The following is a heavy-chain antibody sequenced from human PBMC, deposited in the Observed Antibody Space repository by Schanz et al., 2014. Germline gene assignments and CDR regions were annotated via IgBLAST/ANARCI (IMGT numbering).Heavy chain of an antibody. CDR1: GFTFSDYW. D-gene: IGHD2-2*01. CDR2: IKHDGSVK. Sequence: EVQLVESGGGLVQPGGSLRLSCTALGFTFSDYWMSWVRQAPGKGPEWGANIKHDGSVKDYVDSVEGRFTISRDNAKRSLIRQMNSLRVEDTSVYFCVRETSTSNYWGQGTLVTVSS. CDR3: VRETSTSNY. J-gene: IGHJ4*02. V-gene: IGHV3-7*04.